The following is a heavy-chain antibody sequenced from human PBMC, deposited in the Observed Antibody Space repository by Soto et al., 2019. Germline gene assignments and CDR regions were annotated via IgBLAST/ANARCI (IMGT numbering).Heavy chain of an antibody. CDR1: GFTFSSYA. CDR2: ISGSGGST. J-gene: IGHJ4*02. CDR3: AKFLLSYDTRDPFDY. Sequence: PGGSLRLSCAASGFTFSSYAMSWLRQAPGKGLEWVSAISGSGGSTYYADSVKGRFTISRDNSKNTLYLQMNSLRAEDMAVYYCAKFLLSYDTRDPFDYWGQGTLVTVS. V-gene: IGHV3-23*01. D-gene: IGHD5-12*01.